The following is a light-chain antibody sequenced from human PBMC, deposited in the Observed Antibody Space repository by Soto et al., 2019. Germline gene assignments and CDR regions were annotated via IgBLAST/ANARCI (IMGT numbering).Light chain of an antibody. CDR2: EVS. V-gene: IGLV2-14*01. J-gene: IGLJ1*01. CDR3: SSYTGSNTLYV. CDR1: SSDVGGYNW. Sequence: QSALTQPASVSGSPGQSITISCTGTSSDVGGYNWVSWYQHHPGKAPQLMIYEVSNRPSGVSNRFSGSKSGYTASLTISGLQAEDEADYYCSSYTGSNTLYVFGTGTKVTVL.